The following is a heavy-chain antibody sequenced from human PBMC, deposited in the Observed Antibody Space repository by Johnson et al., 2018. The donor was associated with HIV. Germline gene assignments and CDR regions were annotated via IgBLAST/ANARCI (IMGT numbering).Heavy chain of an antibody. CDR1: GFTFDDYG. CDR3: ARDQGELRRTHAFDI. V-gene: IGHV3-30*03. D-gene: IGHD1-14*01. J-gene: IGHJ3*02. CDR2: ISYDGSNK. Sequence: QVQLVESGGGVVRPGGSLRLSCAASGFTFDDYGMSWVRQAPWKGLEWVAVISYDGSNKYYADSVKGRFTISRDNSKNTLYLQINSLRHEDTAVYYCARDQGELRRTHAFDIWGQGTMVTVSS.